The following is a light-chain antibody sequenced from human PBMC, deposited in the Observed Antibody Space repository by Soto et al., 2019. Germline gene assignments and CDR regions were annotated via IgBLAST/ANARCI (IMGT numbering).Light chain of an antibody. CDR3: QQFNSYPVT. J-gene: IGKJ4*01. CDR2: EAS. CDR1: QSISSW. Sequence: DIQMTQSPSTLSASVGDRVTITCRASQSISSWLAWYQQKPGKAPKLLIYEASTLASGVPSRFSGSGSGTEFTLTISSLQPDDFATYYCQQFNSYPVTFGGGTKVDI. V-gene: IGKV1-5*01.